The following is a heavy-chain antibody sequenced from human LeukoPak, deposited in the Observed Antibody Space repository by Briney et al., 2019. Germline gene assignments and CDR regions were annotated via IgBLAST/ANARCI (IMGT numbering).Heavy chain of an antibody. CDR3: ARDVGIAVAPSAAFDI. D-gene: IGHD6-19*01. CDR2: INPSGGST. Sequence: ASVKVSCKASGYTFTSYYMHWVRQAPGQGLEWMGIINPSGGSTSYAQKFQGRVTMTRNTSTSTVYMELSSLRSEDTAVYYCARDVGIAVAPSAAFDIWGQGTMVTVSS. V-gene: IGHV1-46*01. CDR1: GYTFTSYY. J-gene: IGHJ3*02.